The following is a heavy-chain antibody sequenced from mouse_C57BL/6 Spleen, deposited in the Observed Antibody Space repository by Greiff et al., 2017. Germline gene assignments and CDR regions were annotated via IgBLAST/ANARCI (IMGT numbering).Heavy chain of an antibody. CDR1: GYTFTDYN. J-gene: IGHJ3*01. Sequence: VQLQQSGPELVKPGASVKMSCKASGYTFTDYNMHWVKQSHGKSLEWIGYINPNNGGTSYNQKFKGKATLTVNKSSSTAYMELRSLTSEDSAVYYCARSDYYGSRPWFAYWGQGTLVTVSA. CDR3: ARSDYYGSRPWFAY. V-gene: IGHV1-22*01. D-gene: IGHD1-1*01. CDR2: INPNNGGT.